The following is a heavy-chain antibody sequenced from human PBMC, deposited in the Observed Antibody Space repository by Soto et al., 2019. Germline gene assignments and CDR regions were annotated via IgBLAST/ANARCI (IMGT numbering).Heavy chain of an antibody. CDR3: ARDTPHDSSALRAFDI. V-gene: IGHV4-31*03. J-gene: IGHJ3*02. CDR1: GGSISSGGYY. CDR2: IYYSGST. D-gene: IGHD3-22*01. Sequence: SETLSLTCTVSGGSISSGGYYWSWIRQHPGKGLEWIGYIYYSGSTYYNPSLKSRVTISVDTSKNQFSLKLSSVTAADTAVYYCARDTPHDSSALRAFDIRGHLTMVTVS.